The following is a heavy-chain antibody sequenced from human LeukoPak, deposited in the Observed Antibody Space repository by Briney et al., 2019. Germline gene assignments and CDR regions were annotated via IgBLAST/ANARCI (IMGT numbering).Heavy chain of an antibody. J-gene: IGHJ4*02. CDR3: AKDTGPFTIFGVVIPPEG. V-gene: IGHV3-30*02. CDR1: GFTFSSYG. CDR2: IRYDGSNK. Sequence: PGGSLRLSCAASGFTFSSYGMHWVRQAPGKGLEWVAFIRYDGSNKYYADSVKGRFTISRDNSKNTLYLQMNSLRAEDTAVYYCAKDTGPFTIFGVVIPPEGWGQGTLVTVSS. D-gene: IGHD3-3*01.